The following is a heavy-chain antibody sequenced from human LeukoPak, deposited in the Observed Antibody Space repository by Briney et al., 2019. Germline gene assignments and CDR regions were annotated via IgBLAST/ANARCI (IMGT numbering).Heavy chain of an antibody. Sequence: GESLKISCKGSGYSFTSYWIGWVRQMPGKGLEWMGIIYPGDSDTRYSPSFQGQVTISADKSISTAYLQWSSLKASDTAMYYCARHKTQFRSVAEACDYWGQGTLVTVSS. CDR3: ARHKTQFRSVAEACDY. CDR2: IYPGDSDT. J-gene: IGHJ4*02. D-gene: IGHD3-3*01. V-gene: IGHV5-51*01. CDR1: GYSFTSYW.